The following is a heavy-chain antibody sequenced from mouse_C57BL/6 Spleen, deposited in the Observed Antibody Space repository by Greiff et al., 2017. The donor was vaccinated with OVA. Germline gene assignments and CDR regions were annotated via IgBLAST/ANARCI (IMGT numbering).Heavy chain of an antibody. CDR1: GYTFTDYY. CDR2: INPNNGGT. CDR3: ARRSRESWGSWYYFDY. D-gene: IGHD1-3*01. J-gene: IGHJ2*01. V-gene: IGHV1-26*01. Sequence: VQLQQSGPELVKPGASVKISCKASGYTFTDYYMNWVKQSHGKSLEWIGDINPNNGGTSYNQKFKGKATLTVDKSSSTAYMELRSLTSEDSAVYYCARRSRESWGSWYYFDYWGQGTTLTVSS.